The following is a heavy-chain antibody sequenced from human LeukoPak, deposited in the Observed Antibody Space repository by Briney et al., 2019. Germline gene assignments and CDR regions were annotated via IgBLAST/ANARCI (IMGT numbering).Heavy chain of an antibody. D-gene: IGHD4-17*01. CDR2: ISGSGGST. J-gene: IGHJ4*02. CDR1: GFRFSSYA. V-gene: IGHV3-23*01. CDR3: AKLEAWTTVTGSGVDY. Sequence: GGSLRLSCAASGFRFSSYAMNWVRQAPGKGLEWVSSISGSGGSTYYADSVKGRFTISRDNSKNTLYLQMNSLRAEDTAVHYCAKLEAWTTVTGSGVDYWGQGTLVTVSS.